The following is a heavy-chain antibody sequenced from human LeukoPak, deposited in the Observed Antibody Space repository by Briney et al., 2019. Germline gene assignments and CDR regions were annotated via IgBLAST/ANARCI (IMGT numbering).Heavy chain of an antibody. CDR2: IYTSGTT. CDR3: ARTSPRAATFDY. D-gene: IGHD2-15*01. V-gene: IGHV4-4*07. J-gene: IGHJ4*02. Sequence: SETLSLTCAVSGGSISSYYWSWIRQPAGKGLEWIGRIYTSGTTNYNPSLKSRVTMSVDTSKNQFSLNLNSVTAADTAVYYCARTSPRAATFDYGGQETRVTLSS. CDR1: GGSISSYY.